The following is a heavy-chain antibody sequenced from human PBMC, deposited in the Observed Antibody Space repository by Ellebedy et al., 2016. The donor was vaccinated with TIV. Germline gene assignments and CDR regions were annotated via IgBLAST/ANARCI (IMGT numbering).Heavy chain of an antibody. V-gene: IGHV3-48*04. CDR1: GFTFSSHS. D-gene: IGHD2-15*01. J-gene: IGHJ4*02. CDR2: ISSSRSTI. Sequence: PGGSLRLSCAASGFTFSSHSMNWVRQAPGKGLEWVSYISSSRSTINYADSVKGRFTVSRDNAKNTLYLQMNGLRADDSAVYYCATDEGGSYDSWGQGTRVTVSS. CDR3: ATDEGGSYDS.